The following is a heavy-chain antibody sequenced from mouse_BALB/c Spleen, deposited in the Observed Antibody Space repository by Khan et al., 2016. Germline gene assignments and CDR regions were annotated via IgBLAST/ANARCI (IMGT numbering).Heavy chain of an antibody. CDR3: ARGDYGYDYFDC. CDR2: ITPDSSTI. D-gene: IGHD2-2*01. J-gene: IGHJ2*01. Sequence: EVKLLESGGGLVQPGGSLKLSCAASGFDFSRYWMSWVRPAPGKGLEWIGEITPDSSTINYTQSLKAKFIISRANAKNTLYLQMSKVRSEDTALYYCARGDYGYDYFDCWGQGTTLAVSS. V-gene: IGHV4-1*02. CDR1: GFDFSRYW.